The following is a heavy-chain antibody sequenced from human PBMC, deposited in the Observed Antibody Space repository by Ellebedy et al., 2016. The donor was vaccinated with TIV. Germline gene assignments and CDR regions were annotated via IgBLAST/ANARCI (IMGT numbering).Heavy chain of an antibody. D-gene: IGHD3-9*01. J-gene: IGHJ4*02. Sequence: GESLKISCAASGFTFSGYGMHWVRQAPGKGLEWMAVVSDDGSHTYYADSVKGRFTISRHKSKNTLYLQMNSLRAEDTAVYYCARRRNFYFDYWGQGTLVTVSS. V-gene: IGHV3-30-3*01. CDR2: VSDDGSHT. CDR3: ARRRNFYFDY. CDR1: GFTFSGYG.